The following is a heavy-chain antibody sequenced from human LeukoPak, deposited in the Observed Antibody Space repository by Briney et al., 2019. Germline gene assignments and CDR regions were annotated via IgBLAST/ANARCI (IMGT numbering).Heavy chain of an antibody. D-gene: IGHD2-2*01. CDR2: IIPIFGTA. CDR1: GGTFSSYA. J-gene: IGHJ4*02. CDR3: ARDYCSSTSCLFDY. Sequence: GSSVKVSCKASGGTFSSYAISWVRQAPGQGLEWMGGIIPIFGTANYAQKFQGRVTITADESTSTAYMELSRLRSDDTAVYYCARDYCSSTSCLFDYWGQGTLVTVSS. V-gene: IGHV1-69*01.